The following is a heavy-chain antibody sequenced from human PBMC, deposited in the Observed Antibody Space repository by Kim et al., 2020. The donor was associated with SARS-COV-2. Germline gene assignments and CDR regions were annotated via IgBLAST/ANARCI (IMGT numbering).Heavy chain of an antibody. V-gene: IGHV3-66*02. CDR3: TRVARIRGVVCNL. J-gene: IGHJ5*02. CDR2: IYSGGTR. D-gene: IGHD3-10*01. Sequence: GGSLRLSCAVSGFSVSTEYMSWVRQAPGKGLEWVSVIYSGGTRYYADSVKGRFTISRDGARNTLYLQMNSLRADDTAVYYCTRVARIRGVVCNLWGQGTLVPVSS. CDR1: GFSVSTEY.